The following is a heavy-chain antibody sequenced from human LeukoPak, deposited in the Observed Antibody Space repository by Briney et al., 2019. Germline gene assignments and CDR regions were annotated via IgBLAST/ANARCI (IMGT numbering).Heavy chain of an antibody. V-gene: IGHV4-59*01. Sequence: PSETLSLTCTVSGGSISSYYWSWIRQPPGKGLEWIGYIYYSGSTNYNPSLKSRVNISVDTSKNQFSLKLSSVTAADTGVYYCAGQRSYDAFDIWGQGTMVTVSS. CDR3: AGQRSYDAFDI. D-gene: IGHD6-25*01. CDR1: GGSISSYY. J-gene: IGHJ3*02. CDR2: IYYSGST.